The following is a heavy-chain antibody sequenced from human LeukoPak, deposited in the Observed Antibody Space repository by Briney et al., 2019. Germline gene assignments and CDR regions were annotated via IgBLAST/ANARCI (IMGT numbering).Heavy chain of an antibody. D-gene: IGHD4-17*01. Sequence: PGGSLRLSCAASGFTFSSYWVHWVRQAPGKGLGWVSRINSDGSSTSYADSVKGRFTISRDNAKNTLYLQMNSLRAEDTAVYYCARVHRDYPYYYYYMDVWGKGTTVTVSS. CDR3: ARVHRDYPYYYYYMDV. J-gene: IGHJ6*03. CDR2: INSDGSST. V-gene: IGHV3-74*01. CDR1: GFTFSSYW.